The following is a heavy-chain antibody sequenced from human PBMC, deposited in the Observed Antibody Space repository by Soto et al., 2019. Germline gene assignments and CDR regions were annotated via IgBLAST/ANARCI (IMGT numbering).Heavy chain of an antibody. CDR2: IYPGDSDT. CDR3: ARTSRVVPAAISYYYMDV. V-gene: IGHV5-51*01. D-gene: IGHD2-2*01. J-gene: IGHJ6*03. Sequence: GESLKISCKGSGYSFTSYWIGWVRQMPGKGLEWVGIIYPGDSDTRYSPSFQGQVTISDDKSISTAYLQWSSLKASDTAMYYCARTSRVVPAAISYYYMDVWGKGTTVTVSS. CDR1: GYSFTSYW.